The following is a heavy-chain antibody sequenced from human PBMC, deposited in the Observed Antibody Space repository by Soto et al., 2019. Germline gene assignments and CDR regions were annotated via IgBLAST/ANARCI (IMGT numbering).Heavy chain of an antibody. Sequence: GESLKISCKGSGYNFHTYWIAWVRQMPGKGLEWMGFIYPHDSDTRYSPSFRGQVTISADKSINTAYLQWTSLKASDTAIYFCARPTYYHYGMQVWGQGTTVTVS. CDR1: GYNFHTYW. CDR3: ARPTYYHYGMQV. CDR2: IYPHDSDT. V-gene: IGHV5-51*01. D-gene: IGHD1-26*01. J-gene: IGHJ6*02.